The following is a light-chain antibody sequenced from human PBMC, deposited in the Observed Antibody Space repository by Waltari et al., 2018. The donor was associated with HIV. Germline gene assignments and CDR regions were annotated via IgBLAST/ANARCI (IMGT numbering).Light chain of an antibody. Sequence: QLVLTQSPSASASLGASVKLTCPLSSGHRHYAIARHQQQPEQGPRYLMKLNSDGSHYKGDGIPDRFSGSSSGAERYLTISSLQSEDEADYYCQTWGTGMVFGGGTKLTVL. CDR2: LNSDGSH. J-gene: IGLJ3*02. CDR1: SGHRHYA. CDR3: QTWGTGMV. V-gene: IGLV4-69*01.